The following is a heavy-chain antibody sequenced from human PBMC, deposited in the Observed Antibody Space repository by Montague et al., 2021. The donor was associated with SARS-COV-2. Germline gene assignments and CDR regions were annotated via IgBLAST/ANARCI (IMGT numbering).Heavy chain of an antibody. CDR3: VRYGYGPFLLNDY. J-gene: IGHJ4*02. V-gene: IGHV4-39*01. D-gene: IGHD5-18*01. CDR1: GGSINSDSYY. Sequence: SETLSLTCSVSGGSINSDSYYWGWIRQPPGKALEWVGSVHYSGNIYYNPSLKSRVAISVDTSKNQFSLNVSSVTAADTAVYYCVRYGYGPFLLNDYWGQGTPVTVSS. CDR2: VHYSGNI.